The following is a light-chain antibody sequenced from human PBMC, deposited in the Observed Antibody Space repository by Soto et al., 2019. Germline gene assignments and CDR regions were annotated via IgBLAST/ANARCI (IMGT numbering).Light chain of an antibody. CDR1: QSVSSD. CDR3: EPHYTSART. Sequence: RAPGGCMASQSVSSDLAWYHQKPGQAPRLLIYGASTRATGIPARFIVIGPGTEFTLALRCRHSCGFAVYYCEPHYTSARTVGRGTRLEIK. J-gene: IGKJ5*01. V-gene: IGKV3-15*01. CDR2: GAS.